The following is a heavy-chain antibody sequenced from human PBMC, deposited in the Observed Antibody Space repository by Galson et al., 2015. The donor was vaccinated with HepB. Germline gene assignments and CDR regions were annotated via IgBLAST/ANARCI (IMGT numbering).Heavy chain of an antibody. CDR2: VLHSGST. CDR1: GGSLSGYS. Sequence: SETLSLTCAVYGGSLSGYSWNWISQSPGKGLQWIGEVLHSGSTNYSASLKSRVVISVDTSKKQFSLSPHSVTAADTAVYYCARGGGHCDSANCHPFDCWGQGTLVSVSS. J-gene: IGHJ4*02. V-gene: IGHV4-34*01. CDR3: ARGGGHCDSANCHPFDC. D-gene: IGHD2-15*01.